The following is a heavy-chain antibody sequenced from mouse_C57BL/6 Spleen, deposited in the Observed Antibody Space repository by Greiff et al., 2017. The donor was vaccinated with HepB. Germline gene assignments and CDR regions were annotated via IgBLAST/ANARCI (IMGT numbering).Heavy chain of an antibody. J-gene: IGHJ2*01. CDR2: INPYNGGT. D-gene: IGHD1-1*01. Sequence: EVQLQQSGPVLVKPGASVKMSCKASGYTFTDYYMNWVKQSHGKSLEWIGVINPYNGGTSYNQKFKGKATLTVDKSSSTAYMELNSLTSEDSAVYYCARRDYYGSSPSYWGQGTTLTVSS. V-gene: IGHV1-19*01. CDR3: ARRDYYGSSPSY. CDR1: GYTFTDYY.